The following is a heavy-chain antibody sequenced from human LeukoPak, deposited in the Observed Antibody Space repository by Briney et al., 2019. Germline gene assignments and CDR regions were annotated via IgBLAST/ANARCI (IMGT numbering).Heavy chain of an antibody. CDR1: GFTFSSYA. CDR2: ISYDGSNK. J-gene: IGHJ4*02. CDR3: ARDLSSTSCFDY. D-gene: IGHD2-2*01. Sequence: LPGGSLRLSCAASGFTFSSYAMHWVRQAPGKGLEWVAVISYDGSNKYYADSVKGRFTISRDNSKNTLYLQMNSLRAEDTAVYYCARDLSSTSCFDYWGQGTLVTVSS. V-gene: IGHV3-30-3*01.